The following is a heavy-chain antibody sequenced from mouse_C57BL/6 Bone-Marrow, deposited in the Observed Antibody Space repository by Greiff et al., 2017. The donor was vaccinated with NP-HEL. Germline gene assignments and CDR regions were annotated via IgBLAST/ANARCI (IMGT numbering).Heavy chain of an antibody. V-gene: IGHV1-19*01. CDR2: INPYNGGT. D-gene: IGHD1-1*01. CDR1: GYTFTDYY. CDR3: ATTGPGGSSRGFAY. J-gene: IGHJ3*01. Sequence: EVQLQQSGPVLVKPGASVKMSCKASGYTFTDYYMNWVKQSHGKSLEWIGVINPYNGGTSYNQKFKGKATLTVDKSSSTAYMELNSLTSEDSAVYYCATTGPGGSSRGFAYWGQGTLVTVSA.